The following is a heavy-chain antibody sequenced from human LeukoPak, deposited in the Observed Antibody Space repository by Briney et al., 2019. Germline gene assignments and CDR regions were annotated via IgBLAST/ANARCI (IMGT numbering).Heavy chain of an antibody. V-gene: IGHV3-48*01. CDR3: VRVKGSYFYE. D-gene: IGHD2-15*01. J-gene: IGHJ4*02. CDR2: ISSSGSAI. CDR1: GFPLSSYS. Sequence: PGGSLRLSCAASGFPLSSYSINWVRQAPGKGLEWVSYISSSGSAIYYVDSVKGRFTVSRDNAKNSLFLQMNSPRAEDTAVYYCVRVKGSYFYEWGQGALVTVSS.